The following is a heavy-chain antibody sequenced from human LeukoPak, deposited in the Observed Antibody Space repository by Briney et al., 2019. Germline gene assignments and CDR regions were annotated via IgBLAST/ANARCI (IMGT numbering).Heavy chain of an antibody. CDR2: IYYSGST. Sequence: ASETLSLTCTVSGGSISSYYWGWIRQPPGKGLEWIGYIYYSGSTNYNPSLKSRVTISVDTSKNQFSLKLSSVTAADTAVYYCASSGWSLIYFQHWGQGTLVTVSS. J-gene: IGHJ1*01. D-gene: IGHD6-19*01. CDR1: GGSISSYY. V-gene: IGHV4-59*01. CDR3: ASSGWSLIYFQH.